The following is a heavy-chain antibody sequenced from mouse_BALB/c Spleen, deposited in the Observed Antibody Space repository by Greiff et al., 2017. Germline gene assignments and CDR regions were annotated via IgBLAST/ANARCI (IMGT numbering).Heavy chain of an antibody. D-gene: IGHD1-1*02. CDR2: ISSGSSTT. CDR3: ARRYYGYAMDY. V-gene: IGHV5-17*02. Sequence: EVQLEESGGGLVQPGGSRKLSCAASGFTFSSFGMHWVRQGPEKGLEWVAYISSGSSTTYYDDTVKGRVTFTGDNPKSTLFLQMPSLRSEDTAMYYCARRYYGYAMDYWGQGTSVTVSS. J-gene: IGHJ4*01. CDR1: GFTFSSFG.